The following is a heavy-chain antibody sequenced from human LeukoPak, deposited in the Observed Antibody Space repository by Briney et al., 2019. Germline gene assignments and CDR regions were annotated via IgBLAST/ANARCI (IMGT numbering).Heavy chain of an antibody. Sequence: SGGSLRLSCAASGFTFSSYAMSWIRRAPGKGLEWVSAISGSGGSTYYADSVKGQFTISRDNSKNTLYLQMNSLRAEDTAVYYCAKERSDGSYFDYWGQGTLVTVSS. CDR2: ISGSGGST. D-gene: IGHD4-17*01. J-gene: IGHJ4*02. V-gene: IGHV3-23*01. CDR3: AKERSDGSYFDY. CDR1: GFTFSSYA.